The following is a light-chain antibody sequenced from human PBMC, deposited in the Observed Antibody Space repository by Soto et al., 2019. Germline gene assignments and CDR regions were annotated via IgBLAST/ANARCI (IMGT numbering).Light chain of an antibody. CDR3: QHYTNWPPIT. J-gene: IGKJ5*01. CDR1: QSIGSS. V-gene: IGKV3-15*01. CDR2: GAS. Sequence: IVMTQSPVTLSVSPGERVSLSCRASQSIGSSLAWYQQKRGQAPRLLLYGASTRATGIQGRFSGRGSGTEFPLTISGLQSEDFAVYYCQHYTNWPPITFGQGTRLEIK.